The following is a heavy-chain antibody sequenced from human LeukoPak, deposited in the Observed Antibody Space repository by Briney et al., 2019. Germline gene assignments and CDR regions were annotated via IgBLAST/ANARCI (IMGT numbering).Heavy chain of an antibody. Sequence: GGSLRLSCAASGFTFSSYAMHWVRQAPGKGLEWVAFIRYDGSNKYYADSVKGRFTISRDNSKNTLYLQMNSLRAEDTAVYYCAKVRELRYYMDVWGKGTTVTISS. CDR2: IRYDGSNK. V-gene: IGHV3-30*02. J-gene: IGHJ6*03. CDR1: GFTFSSYA. D-gene: IGHD1-26*01. CDR3: AKVRELRYYMDV.